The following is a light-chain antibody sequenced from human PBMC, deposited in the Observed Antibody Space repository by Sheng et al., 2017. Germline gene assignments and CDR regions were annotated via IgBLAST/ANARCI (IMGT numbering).Light chain of an antibody. Sequence: QSVLTQPPSASGTPGQRVTISCSGSSSNIGSNYVYWYQQLPGTAPKLLIYSNNQRPSGVPDRFSGSKSGTSASLAISGLRSEDEADYYCAAWDDSLSAWVFGGGTEADRP. J-gene: IGLJ3*02. V-gene: IGLV1-47*02. CDR3: AAWDDSLSAWV. CDR1: SSNIGSNY. CDR2: SNN.